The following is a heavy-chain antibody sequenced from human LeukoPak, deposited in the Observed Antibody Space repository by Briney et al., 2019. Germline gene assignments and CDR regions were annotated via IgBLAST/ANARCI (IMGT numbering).Heavy chain of an antibody. CDR2: IYYSGST. J-gene: IGHJ4*02. CDR1: GGSISNYY. D-gene: IGHD4-17*01. V-gene: IGHV4-59*01. Sequence: SETLSLTCTVSGGSISNYYWSWIRQPPGKGLEWIGYIYYSGSTNYSPSLKSRVTISVDTSKNQFSLKLSSVTAADTAVYYCARGVTTSLFFDYWGQGALVTVSS. CDR3: ARGVTTSLFFDY.